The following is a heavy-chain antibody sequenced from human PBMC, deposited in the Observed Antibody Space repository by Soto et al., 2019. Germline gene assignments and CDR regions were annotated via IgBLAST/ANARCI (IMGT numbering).Heavy chain of an antibody. CDR1: GDSFGSYS. V-gene: IGHV1-69*08. J-gene: IGHJ4*02. CDR3: AREFIEVAVFES. CDR2: ITPILGEA. D-gene: IGHD6-19*01. Sequence: QVQLVQSGAEVKKPGSWVKLSCKASGDSFGSYSLSWMRQAPGQGLEWMGRITPILGEANSAQKFQDRVTITADRFTNIAYMEMSSLRSEDTAVYYCAREFIEVAVFESWGQGTLVTVSS.